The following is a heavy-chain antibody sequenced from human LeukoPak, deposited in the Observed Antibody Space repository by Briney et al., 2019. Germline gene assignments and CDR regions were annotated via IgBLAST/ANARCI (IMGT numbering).Heavy chain of an antibody. CDR1: GFTFSDYY. CDR2: ISNSGSTK. J-gene: IGHJ4*02. CDR3: AREEQQLADY. D-gene: IGHD6-13*01. V-gene: IGHV3-11*01. Sequence: GGSLRLSCAASGFTFSDYYMSWIRQAPGNGLEWVSYISNSGSTKYYADSVMGRFTISRDNAKKSLYLEMNSLRAEDTAVYYCAREEQQLADYWGQGTLVSVSS.